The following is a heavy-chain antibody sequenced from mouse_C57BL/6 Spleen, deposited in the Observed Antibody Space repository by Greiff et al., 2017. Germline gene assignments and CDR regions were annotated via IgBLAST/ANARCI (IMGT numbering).Heavy chain of an antibody. J-gene: IGHJ2*01. D-gene: IGHD2-3*01. CDR1: GYTFTDYE. CDR2: IDPETGGT. CDR3: TRGNDGYYLYYFDY. Sequence: QVQLQQSGAELVRPGASVTLSCKASGYTFTDYEMHWVKQTPVHGLEWIGAIDPETGGTAYNQKFKGKAILTADKSSSTAYMELRSLTSEDSAVYYCTRGNDGYYLYYFDYWGQGTTLTVSS. V-gene: IGHV1-15*01.